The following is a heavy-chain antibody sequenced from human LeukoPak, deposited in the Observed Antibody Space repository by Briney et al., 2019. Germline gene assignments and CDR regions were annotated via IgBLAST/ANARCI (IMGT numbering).Heavy chain of an antibody. CDR3: ARSPVGSVMDV. CDR2: IYYSGST. V-gene: IGHV4-59*01. Sequence: SETLSLTCTVSGGSISSYYWSWIRQPPGKGLEWIGYIYYSGSTNYNPSLKSRVTISVDTSKNQFSLKLSSVTAADTAVYYCARSPVGSVMDVWGKGSSVTVSS. CDR1: GGSISSYY. J-gene: IGHJ6*04. D-gene: IGHD2-15*01.